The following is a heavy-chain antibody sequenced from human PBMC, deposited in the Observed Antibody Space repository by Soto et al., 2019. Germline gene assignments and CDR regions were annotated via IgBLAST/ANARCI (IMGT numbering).Heavy chain of an antibody. CDR2: ISSSSSYT. CDR1: GFTFSDYY. D-gene: IGHD3-22*01. J-gene: IGHJ4*02. V-gene: IGHV3-11*05. CDR3: ARDLGYYDSSGYDY. Sequence: QVQLVESGGGLVKPGGSLRLSFAASGFTFSDYYMSWIRQAPGKGLEWVSYISSSSSYTNYADSVKGRFTISRDNAKNSLYLQMNSLRAEDTAVYYCARDLGYYDSSGYDYWGQGTLVTVSS.